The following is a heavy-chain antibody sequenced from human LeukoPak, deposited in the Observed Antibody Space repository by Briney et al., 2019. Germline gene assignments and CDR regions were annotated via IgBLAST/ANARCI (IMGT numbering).Heavy chain of an antibody. CDR3: ARGQELLLG. Sequence: SDTLSLTCTVSGGSITNYYWIWIRQPPGKGLEWIGYIYYSGSTNYNPPLKSRVTISVDTSKNQFSLKLSSVTAADTAVYYCARGQELLLGWGQGTLVTVSS. D-gene: IGHD1-26*01. CDR1: GGSITNYY. CDR2: IYYSGST. J-gene: IGHJ4*02. V-gene: IGHV4-59*07.